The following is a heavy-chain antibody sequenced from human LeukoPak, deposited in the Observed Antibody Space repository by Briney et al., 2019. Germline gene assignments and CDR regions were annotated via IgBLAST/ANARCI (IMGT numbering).Heavy chain of an antibody. CDR2: ISNTGQTI. V-gene: IGHV3-48*03. D-gene: IGHD3-9*01. CDR1: GFMFSTYE. Sequence: GGSLRLSCAASGFMFSTYEMHWVRQAPGKGLEWVAYISNTGQTIYYSDSAKGRFTISRDNAKNSLYLQMNSLRAEDTAVYYCARGGDTISHFDYWGQGTLVTVSS. CDR3: ARGGDTISHFDY. J-gene: IGHJ4*02.